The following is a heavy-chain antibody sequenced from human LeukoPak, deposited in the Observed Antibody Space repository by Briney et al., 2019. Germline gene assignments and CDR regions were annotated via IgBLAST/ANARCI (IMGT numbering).Heavy chain of an antibody. J-gene: IGHJ4*02. CDR2: IGTAGDT. D-gene: IGHD3-3*01. V-gene: IGHV3-13*01. Sequence: PGGSLRLSCAASGFTFSSYDMHWVRQATGKGLEWVSAIGTAGDTYYPGSVKGRFTISRENAKNSLYLQMNSLRAGDTAVYYCAKVITIFGVVKFSPFDYWGQGTLVTVSS. CDR3: AKVITIFGVVKFSPFDY. CDR1: GFTFSSYD.